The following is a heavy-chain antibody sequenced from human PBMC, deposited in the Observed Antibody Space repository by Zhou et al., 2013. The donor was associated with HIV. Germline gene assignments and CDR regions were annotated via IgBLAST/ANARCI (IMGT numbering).Heavy chain of an antibody. CDR3: AREGPVIEARGSLERFRY. CDR1: GGTFSSYA. CDR2: IIPIFGTA. Sequence: QVQLVQSGAEVKKPGSSVKVSCKASGGTFSSYAISWVRQAPGQGLEWMGGIIPIFGTANYAQKFQGRVTITTDESTSTAYMELSSLRSEDTAVYYCAREGPVIEARGSLERFRYWGQGTLGHRSPQ. V-gene: IGHV1-69*05. J-gene: IGHJ4*02. D-gene: IGHD3-22*01.